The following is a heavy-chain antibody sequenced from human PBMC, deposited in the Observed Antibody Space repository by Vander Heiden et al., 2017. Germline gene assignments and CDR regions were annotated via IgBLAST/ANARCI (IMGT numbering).Heavy chain of an antibody. CDR1: IVDSVRRIRYY. D-gene: IGHD1-1*01. Sequence: QLQQQEWGPGLVKPSETLSLTCNVSIVDSVRRIRYYWGWIRQPPGKGLEWSGNVYYSGPTYYNPSLRSRLSISLDTSKSQLSLKLTSVTATDAAVYFCVRPSEDAYNFDFWRQGTLVTVSS. CDR2: VYYSGPT. CDR3: VRPSEDAYNFDF. V-gene: IGHV4-39*01. J-gene: IGHJ4*02.